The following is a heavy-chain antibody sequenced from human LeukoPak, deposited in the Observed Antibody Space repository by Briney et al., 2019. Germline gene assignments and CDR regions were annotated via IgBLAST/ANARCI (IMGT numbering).Heavy chain of an antibody. J-gene: IGHJ4*02. CDR2: IRSKAYGGAP. CDR1: GFSFGDYA. Sequence: PGRSLRLSCSASGFSFGDYAISWVRQAPGKGLEWVGFIRSKAYGGAPDPGAAARGRFTISRDDSKNVAYLQMNSLETEDTAMYYCTRHGPSSGGWRYFDYWGQGTLVTVSS. V-gene: IGHV3-49*04. D-gene: IGHD6-19*01. CDR3: TRHGPSSGGWRYFDY.